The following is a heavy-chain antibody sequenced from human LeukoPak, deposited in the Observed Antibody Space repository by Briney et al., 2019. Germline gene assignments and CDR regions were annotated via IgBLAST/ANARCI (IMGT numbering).Heavy chain of an antibody. CDR1: GYTFTSYG. J-gene: IGHJ4*02. D-gene: IGHD3-9*01. V-gene: IGHV1-18*01. Sequence: ASVTVSCKASGYTFTSYGISWVRQAPGQGLEWMGWISAYNGNTNYAQKLQGRVTMTTDTSTSTAYMELRSLRSDDTAVYYCARDPTKYDILTGYLPDYFDYWGQGTLVTVSS. CDR2: ISAYNGNT. CDR3: ARDPTKYDILTGYLPDYFDY.